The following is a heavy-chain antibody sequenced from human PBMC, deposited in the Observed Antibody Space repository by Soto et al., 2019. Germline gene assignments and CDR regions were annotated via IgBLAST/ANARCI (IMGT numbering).Heavy chain of an antibody. J-gene: IGHJ4*02. CDR2: IKSKTDGGTT. V-gene: IGHV3-15*01. CDR3: TTETFIAAAGVDY. Sequence: GGSLRLSCAASGFTFSNAWMSWVRQAPGKGLEWVGRIKSKTDGGTTDYAAPVKGRFTISRDDSKNTLYLQMNSLKTEDTAVYYCTTETFIAAAGVDYWGQGTLVTVS. D-gene: IGHD6-13*01. CDR1: GFTFSNAW.